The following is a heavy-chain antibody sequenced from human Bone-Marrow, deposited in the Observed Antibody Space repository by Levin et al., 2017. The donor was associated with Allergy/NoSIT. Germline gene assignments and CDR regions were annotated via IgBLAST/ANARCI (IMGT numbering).Heavy chain of an antibody. CDR2: IKQDGSSR. D-gene: IGHD6-13*01. Sequence: GESLKISCAASGFTFSNSWMGWVRQAPGKGLEWVANIKQDGSSRYYVDSVKGRFTVSRDNAKNSLYLQMNSLRAEDTAVYYCARHGSWNFDYWGQGTLVTVSS. CDR3: ARHGSWNFDY. J-gene: IGHJ4*02. V-gene: IGHV3-7*01. CDR1: GFTFSNSW.